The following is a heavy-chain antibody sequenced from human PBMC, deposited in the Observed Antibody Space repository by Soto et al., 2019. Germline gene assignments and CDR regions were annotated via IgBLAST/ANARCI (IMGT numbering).Heavy chain of an antibody. V-gene: IGHV3-48*03. Sequence: GGSLRLSCVASGFTFSDYEMNWVRQAPGKGLEWVAHITSGGNTMYADSVEGRFTISRDDADNSLYLQMNNLRGEDTALYHCTKEKSVMYSGYDAFDAWGRGTMVTVSS. D-gene: IGHD5-12*01. CDR3: TKEKSVMYSGYDAFDA. CDR2: ITSGGNT. CDR1: GFTFSDYE. J-gene: IGHJ3*01.